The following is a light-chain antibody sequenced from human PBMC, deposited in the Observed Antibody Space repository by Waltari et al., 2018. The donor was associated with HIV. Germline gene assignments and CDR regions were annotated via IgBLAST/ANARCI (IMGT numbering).Light chain of an antibody. J-gene: IGKJ3*01. Sequence: DIQITQSPSSLSASVGDRVTITCRASQTISSYLNWYQQKPGKAPKLLIYAASSLQSGVPSRFSGSGSGTDFTLTISSLQPEDFATYYCQQSYSTPVTFGPGTKVDIK. CDR1: QTISSY. V-gene: IGKV1-39*01. CDR3: QQSYSTPVT. CDR2: AAS.